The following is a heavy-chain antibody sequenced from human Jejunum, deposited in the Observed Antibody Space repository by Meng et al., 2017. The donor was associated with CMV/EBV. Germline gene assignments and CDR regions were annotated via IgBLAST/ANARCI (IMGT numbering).Heavy chain of an antibody. CDR2: IDNRGST. CDR3: ARGYSSGWYYFHY. V-gene: IGHV4-30-4*01. CDR1: GASISSGDFC. D-gene: IGHD6-19*01. Sequence: HLQTSGPGLVRPSQTRPLTCTASGASISSGDFCWSWIRQPPGKGLEWIGYIDNRGSTYYNPSLTSRVTVSKDTSKNQFSLKLTSVTAADTAVYYCARGYSSGWYYFHYWGQGTLVTVSS. J-gene: IGHJ4*02.